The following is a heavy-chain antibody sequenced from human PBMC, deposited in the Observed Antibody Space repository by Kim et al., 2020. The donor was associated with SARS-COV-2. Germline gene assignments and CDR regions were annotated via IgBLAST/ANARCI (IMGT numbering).Heavy chain of an antibody. V-gene: IGHV1-69*01. D-gene: IGHD3-22*01. CDR3: ASTMIVVVISEQAFDI. Sequence: KFQGRVTITADESTSTAYMELSSLRSEDTAVYYCASTMIVVVISEQAFDIWGQGTMVTVSS. J-gene: IGHJ3*02.